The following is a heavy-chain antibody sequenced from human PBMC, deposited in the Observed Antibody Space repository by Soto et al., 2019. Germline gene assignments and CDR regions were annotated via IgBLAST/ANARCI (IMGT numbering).Heavy chain of an antibody. V-gene: IGHV3-33*01. CDR3: ARDQLALSGSHSDWYFDL. D-gene: IGHD1-26*01. CDR1: GFTFSNYG. Sequence: QVQLVESGGGVVQPGMSLRLSCAASGFTFSNYGMHWVRQAPGKGLEWVALIWYDGSNKYYADSVKGRFTISRDSSKNTLDLQMNSLRAEDTAVYYCARDQLALSGSHSDWYFDLWGRGTLVTVSS. CDR2: IWYDGSNK. J-gene: IGHJ2*01.